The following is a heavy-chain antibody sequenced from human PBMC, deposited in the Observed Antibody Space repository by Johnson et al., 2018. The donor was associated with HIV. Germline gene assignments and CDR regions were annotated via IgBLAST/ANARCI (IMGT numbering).Heavy chain of an antibody. CDR2: SWNGGDT. D-gene: IGHD7-27*01. CDR1: GFTVSSNY. Sequence: VQLVESGGGLIQPGGSLRLSCAASGFTVSSNYMSWVRQAPGKGLEWVSGISWNGGDTGYADSVRGRFTISRDNAKNSLYLQMNSLRAGDTAVYYCARGLTGDDAFDIWGQGTMVTVSS. J-gene: IGHJ3*02. CDR3: ARGLTGDDAFDI. V-gene: IGHV3-53*01.